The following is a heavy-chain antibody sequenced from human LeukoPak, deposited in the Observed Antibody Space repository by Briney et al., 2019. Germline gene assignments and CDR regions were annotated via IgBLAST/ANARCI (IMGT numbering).Heavy chain of an antibody. V-gene: IGHV3-23*01. CDR3: ARGRYNWNDGGAFDI. D-gene: IGHD1-1*01. Sequence: GGSLRLSCVASGFTFRSYAMSWVRQTPGKGLECVSAISGSGGSTNYAASVKGRFTISRDNSKNTLYLQMNSLRAEDTAVYYCARGRYNWNDGGAFDIWGQGTMVTVSS. CDR1: GFTFRSYA. CDR2: ISGSGGST. J-gene: IGHJ3*02.